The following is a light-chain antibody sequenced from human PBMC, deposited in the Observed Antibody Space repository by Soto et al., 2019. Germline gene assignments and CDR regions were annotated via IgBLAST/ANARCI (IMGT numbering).Light chain of an antibody. CDR1: QSVSGN. V-gene: IGKV3-15*01. CDR3: QQYRNWPPRT. J-gene: IGKJ1*01. Sequence: EIVMTQSPDTLSVSPGERATLSCRASQSVSGNLAWYQQRPGQAPRLLIYGASTRATGIPARFSGSGSGTEFTLTINSLQAEDFAVYYCQQYRNWPPRTFGQGTKVDIK. CDR2: GAS.